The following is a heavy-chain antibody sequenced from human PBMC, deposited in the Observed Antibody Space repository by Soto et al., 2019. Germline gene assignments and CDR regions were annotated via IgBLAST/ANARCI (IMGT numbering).Heavy chain of an antibody. CDR1: GFTFRSHG. V-gene: IGHV3-33*01. Sequence: QVQLVESGGGGVQPGGSLRLSCAASGFTFRSHGMHWVRQAPGKGLEWVAGIWFNGENEYYADSVKGRFTISRDNSKNTLYLQMNGLRAEDTAVYYCARDRVPAGIVYYFDYWGQGTLVTVSS. CDR3: ARDRVPAGIVYYFDY. D-gene: IGHD2-2*02. CDR2: IWFNGENE. J-gene: IGHJ4*02.